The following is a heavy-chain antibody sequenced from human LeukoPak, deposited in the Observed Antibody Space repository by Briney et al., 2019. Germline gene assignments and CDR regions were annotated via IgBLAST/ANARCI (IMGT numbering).Heavy chain of an antibody. CDR3: ASAVPDCSGGSCHPPDY. D-gene: IGHD2-15*01. Sequence: PSETLSLTCAVYGGSFSGYYWSWIRQPPGKGLEWIGEINHSGSTDYNPSLKSRVTISVDTSKNQFSLKLSSVTAADTAVYYCASAVPDCSGGSCHPPDYWGQGTLVTVSS. J-gene: IGHJ4*02. V-gene: IGHV4-34*01. CDR2: INHSGST. CDR1: GGSFSGYY.